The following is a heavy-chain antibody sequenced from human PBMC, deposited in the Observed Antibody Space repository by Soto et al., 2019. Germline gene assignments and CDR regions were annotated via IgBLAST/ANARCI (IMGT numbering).Heavy chain of an antibody. CDR1: GGSISSGDYY. CDR3: ARAGLEWSYNWFDP. CDR2: IYYSGST. J-gene: IGHJ5*02. Sequence: QVQLQESGPGLVKPSQTLSLTCTVSGGSISSGDYYWSWIRQPPGKGLEWIGYIYYSGSTYYNPSLQGRVTISVDTAKTQFSLKLSSVTAADTAVYYCARAGLEWSYNWFDPWGQGTLVTVSS. D-gene: IGHD3-3*01. V-gene: IGHV4-30-4*01.